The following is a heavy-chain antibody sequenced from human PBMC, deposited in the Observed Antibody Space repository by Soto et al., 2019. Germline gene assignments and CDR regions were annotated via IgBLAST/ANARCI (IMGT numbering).Heavy chain of an antibody. J-gene: IGHJ4*02. D-gene: IGHD6-19*01. CDR2: INPSGGST. CDR3: ARASVSGRRFDC. Sequence: QVQLVQSGAEVKKPGASVKVSCKASGYTFSSYYMHWVRQAPGQGLEWMGIINPSGGSTTYAQKFQGRVTTARDTSTSTIDMELSSLTSEDTAVYYCARASVSGRRFDCWGEGTLVPVSS. CDR1: GYTFSSYY. V-gene: IGHV1-46*03.